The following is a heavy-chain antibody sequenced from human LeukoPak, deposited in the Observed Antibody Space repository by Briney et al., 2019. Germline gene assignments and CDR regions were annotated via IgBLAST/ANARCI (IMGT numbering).Heavy chain of an antibody. Sequence: ASVKVSCKASGYTFTGYYMHWVRQAPGQGLEWMGWINPNSGGTNYAQKFQGRVTMTRDTSISTAYMELSRLRSDDMAVYYCATQGAARRHLSNFDYWGQGTLVTVSS. CDR1: GYTFTGYY. D-gene: IGHD6-6*01. V-gene: IGHV1-2*02. CDR2: INPNSGGT. J-gene: IGHJ4*02. CDR3: ATQGAARRHLSNFDY.